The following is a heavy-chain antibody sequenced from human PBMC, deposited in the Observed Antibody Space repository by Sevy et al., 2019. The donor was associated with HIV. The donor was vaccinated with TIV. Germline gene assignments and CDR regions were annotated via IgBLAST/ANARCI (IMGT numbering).Heavy chain of an antibody. Sequence: ASVKVSCKASGYRFTGYYMHWVRQAPGQGLEWMGWINPNSGGTNYAQKFQGRVTMTRDTSISTAYMELSRLGSDDTAVYYCARDAAIAAQGELDPWGQGTLVTVSS. CDR3: ARDAAIAAQGELDP. CDR2: INPNSGGT. J-gene: IGHJ5*02. D-gene: IGHD6-13*01. V-gene: IGHV1-2*02. CDR1: GYRFTGYY.